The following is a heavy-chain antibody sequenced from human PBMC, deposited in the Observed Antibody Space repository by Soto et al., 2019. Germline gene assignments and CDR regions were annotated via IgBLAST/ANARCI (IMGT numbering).Heavy chain of an antibody. CDR3: ARHLSITMIVAVITHFAS. J-gene: IGHJ4*02. V-gene: IGHV4-39*01. CDR2: IYYSGST. D-gene: IGHD3-22*01. Sequence: PSETLSLTCTVSGGSISSSSYYWGWIRQPPGKGLEWIGSIYYSGSTYYNPSPKSRVTISVDTSKNQFSLKLSSVTAADTAVYYCARHLSITMIVAVITHFASCGQGTL. CDR1: GGSISSSSYY.